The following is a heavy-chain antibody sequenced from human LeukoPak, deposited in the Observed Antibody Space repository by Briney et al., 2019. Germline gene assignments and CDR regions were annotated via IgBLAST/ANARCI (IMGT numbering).Heavy chain of an antibody. CDR2: IKQGGSEK. Sequence: GGSLRLSCAASGFTFSSYWMSWVRQAPGKGLEGVANIKQGGSEKYYVDSVKGRFTISRDNAKNSLYVQMNSLRAEDTAVYYCAASSGYYFSHFDYWGQGTLVTVSS. D-gene: IGHD3-22*01. V-gene: IGHV3-7*03. CDR3: AASSGYYFSHFDY. J-gene: IGHJ4*02. CDR1: GFTFSSYW.